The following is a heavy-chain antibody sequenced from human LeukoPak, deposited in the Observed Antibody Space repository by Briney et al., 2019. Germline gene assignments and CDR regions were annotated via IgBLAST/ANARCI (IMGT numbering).Heavy chain of an antibody. V-gene: IGHV3-53*04. J-gene: IGHJ6*02. D-gene: IGHD2-15*01. Sequence: GGSLRLSCAASGFTVSSNYMSWVRQAPGKGLEWVSVIYSGGSTYYADSVKGRFTISRHNSKNTLYLQMNSLRAEDTAVYYCARDWPYSRYYGMDVWGQGTTVTVS. CDR1: GFTVSSNY. CDR3: ARDWPYSRYYGMDV. CDR2: IYSGGST.